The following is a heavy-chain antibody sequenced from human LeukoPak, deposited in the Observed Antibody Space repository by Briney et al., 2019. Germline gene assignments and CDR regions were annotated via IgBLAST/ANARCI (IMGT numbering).Heavy chain of an antibody. CDR3: ARDIVVVPAATKNAFDI. Sequence: GASVKVSCKASGGTFSSYAISWVRQAPGQGLEWMGGIIPIFGTANYAQKFQGRVTITADESTSTAYMELSSLRSEDTAVYYCARDIVVVPAATKNAFDIWGQGTMVTVSS. V-gene: IGHV1-69*01. J-gene: IGHJ3*02. D-gene: IGHD2-2*01. CDR2: IIPIFGTA. CDR1: GGTFSSYA.